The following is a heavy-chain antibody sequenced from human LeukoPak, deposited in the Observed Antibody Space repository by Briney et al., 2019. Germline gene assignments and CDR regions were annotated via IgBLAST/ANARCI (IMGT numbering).Heavy chain of an antibody. CDR3: VKVGPLGGGYYFDY. Sequence: AGGSLRLSCAASGFTFDDYAMHWVRQAPGKGLEWVSGTNWNGGSIDYADSVQGRFTISRDNAKNSLYLQMNSLRAEDTALYYCVKVGPLGGGYYFDYWGQGTLVTVSS. CDR2: TNWNGGSI. V-gene: IGHV3-9*01. CDR1: GFTFDDYA. J-gene: IGHJ4*02. D-gene: IGHD6-25*01.